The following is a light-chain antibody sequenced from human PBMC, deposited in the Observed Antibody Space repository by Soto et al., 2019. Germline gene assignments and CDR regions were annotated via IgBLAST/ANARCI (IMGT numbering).Light chain of an antibody. CDR1: GSDVGGYNY. Sequence: QSALTQPASVPGSPGQSITISCTGTGSDVGGYNYVSWYQQHPGKAPKVMIYDVSKRPSGISNRFSGSKSGNTASLTISGLQIEDEADYYCSSYTSGSTRVVFGGGTKLTVL. CDR2: DVS. J-gene: IGLJ2*01. V-gene: IGLV2-14*03. CDR3: SSYTSGSTRVV.